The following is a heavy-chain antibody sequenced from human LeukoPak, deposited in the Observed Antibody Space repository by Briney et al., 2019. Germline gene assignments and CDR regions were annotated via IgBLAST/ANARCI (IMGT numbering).Heavy chain of an antibody. CDR1: GGSISSSSYY. CDR2: IYYSGST. V-gene: IGHV4-39*01. D-gene: IGHD6-13*01. J-gene: IGHJ5*02. CDR3: ARQVDQQQLPTGNWFDP. Sequence: KPSETLSLTCTVSGGSISSSSYYWGWIRQPPGKGLEWIGSIYYSGSTYYNPSLKSRVTISVDTSKNQFSLKLSSVTAADTAVYYCARQVDQQQLPTGNWFDPWGQGTLVTVSS.